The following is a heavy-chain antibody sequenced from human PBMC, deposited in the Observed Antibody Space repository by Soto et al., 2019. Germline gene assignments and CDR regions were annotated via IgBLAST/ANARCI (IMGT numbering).Heavy chain of an antibody. D-gene: IGHD2-15*01. J-gene: IGHJ6*02. CDR1: GFTFNTYW. V-gene: IGHV3-74*01. Sequence: GGSLRLSCAASGFTFNTYWMHWVRQAPGKWLVWVSRISSDGSDTTYADSVKGRFTISRDNAWKTLYLQMNSLRAEDTAVYYCAREGGPCSGGTCYSVYYFGMDLWGQGXTVTVYS. CDR2: ISSDGSDT. CDR3: AREGGPCSGGTCYSVYYFGMDL.